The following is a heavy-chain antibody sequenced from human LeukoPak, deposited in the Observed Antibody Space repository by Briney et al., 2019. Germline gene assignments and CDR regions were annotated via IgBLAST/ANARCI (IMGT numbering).Heavy chain of an antibody. CDR2: IRSKAYGGTT. D-gene: IGHD4-17*01. CDR3: TRGDYGALYCYYYYMDV. Sequence: GGSLRLSCTASGFTFGDYAMSWVRQAPGKGLEWVGFIRSKAYGGTTEYAASVKGRFTISRDDSKSIAYLQMNSLKTEDTAVYYCTRGDYGALYCYYYYMDVWGKGTTVTISS. J-gene: IGHJ6*03. CDR1: GFTFGDYA. V-gene: IGHV3-49*04.